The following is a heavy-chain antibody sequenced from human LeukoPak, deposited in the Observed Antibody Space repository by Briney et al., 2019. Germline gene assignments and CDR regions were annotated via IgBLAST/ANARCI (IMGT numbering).Heavy chain of an antibody. D-gene: IGHD6-13*01. CDR3: AKNRGGIAAAIEH. J-gene: IGHJ4*02. Sequence: GGSPRLSCAASGFTFHTYAMSWVRQAPGKGLDWVSVLSGSGESRYYADSVKGRFTISRDNSKNTVYLQMNSLRTEDTAVYYCAKNRGGIAAAIEHWGQGTLVTVSS. V-gene: IGHV3-23*01. CDR2: LSGSGESR. CDR1: GFTFHTYA.